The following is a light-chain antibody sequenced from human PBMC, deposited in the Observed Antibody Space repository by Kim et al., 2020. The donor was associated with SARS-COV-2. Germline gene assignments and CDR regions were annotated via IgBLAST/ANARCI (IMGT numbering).Light chain of an antibody. CDR3: GTWDSSLSAVV. V-gene: IGLV1-51*01. CDR2: DNN. CDR1: SSNIGNNY. J-gene: IGLJ2*01. Sequence: GQKVTISCSGRSSNIGNNYVSWYQQIPGTAPKLLIYDNNKRPSGIPDRFSGSKSGTSATLGITGLQTGDEADYYCGTWDSSLSAVVFGGGTQLTVL.